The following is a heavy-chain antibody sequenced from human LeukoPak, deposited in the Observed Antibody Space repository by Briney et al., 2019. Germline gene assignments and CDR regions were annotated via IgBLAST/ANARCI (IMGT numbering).Heavy chain of an antibody. CDR3: ARARIIRVVVPAATARRGWFDP. CDR1: GGSFSGYY. D-gene: IGHD2-2*01. CDR2: INHSGST. V-gene: IGHV4-34*01. Sequence: SETLSLTCAVYGGSFSGYYWSWIRQPPGKGLEWIGEINHSGSTNHNPSLKSRVTISVDTSKNQFSLKLSSVTAADTAVYYCARARIIRVVVPAATARRGWFDPWGQGTLVTVSS. J-gene: IGHJ5*02.